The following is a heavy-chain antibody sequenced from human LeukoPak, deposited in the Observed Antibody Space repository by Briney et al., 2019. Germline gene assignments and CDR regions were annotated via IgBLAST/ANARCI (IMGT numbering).Heavy chain of an antibody. V-gene: IGHV4-4*02. Sequence: SGTLSLTCAVSGGSISSSNWWSWVRQPPGKGLEWIGYIYYSGSTNYNPSLKSRVTISVDTSKNQFSLKLSSVTAADAAVYYCARERLYCSSTSCYEGNFDYWGQGTLVTVSS. D-gene: IGHD2-2*01. J-gene: IGHJ4*02. CDR2: IYYSGST. CDR3: ARERLYCSSTSCYEGNFDY. CDR1: GGSISSSNW.